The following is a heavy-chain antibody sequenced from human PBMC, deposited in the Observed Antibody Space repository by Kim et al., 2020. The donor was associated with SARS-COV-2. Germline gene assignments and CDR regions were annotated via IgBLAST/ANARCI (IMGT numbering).Heavy chain of an antibody. J-gene: IGHJ4*02. CDR2: IKQDGSEK. D-gene: IGHD6-19*01. CDR3: ARDRYSSGWYPIDY. Sequence: GGSLRLSCAASGFTFSNYWMSWIRQTPGKGLECVAQIKQDGSEKNYVDSVKGRFNISRDNAKNLVYLQMNNPGVEDTAVYFCARDRYSSGWYPIDYWGQG. V-gene: IGHV3-7*01. CDR1: GFTFSNYW.